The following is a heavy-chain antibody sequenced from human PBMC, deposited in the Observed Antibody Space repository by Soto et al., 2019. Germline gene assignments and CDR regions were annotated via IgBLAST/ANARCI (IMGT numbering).Heavy chain of an antibody. Sequence: GGSLRLSCAASGFTFSSYAMSWVRQAPGKELEWVSAISGSGGSTYYADSVKGRFTISRDNSKNTLYLQMNSLRAEDTAVYYCAKAGIAAAGTTIDFDYWGQGTLVTVSS. CDR1: GFTFSSYA. D-gene: IGHD6-13*01. CDR2: ISGSGGST. CDR3: AKAGIAAAGTTIDFDY. V-gene: IGHV3-23*01. J-gene: IGHJ4*02.